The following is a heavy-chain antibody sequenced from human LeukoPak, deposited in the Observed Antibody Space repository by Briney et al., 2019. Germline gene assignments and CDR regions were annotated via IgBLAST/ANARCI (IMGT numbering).Heavy chain of an antibody. CDR2: IRSKAYGGTT. CDR1: GFTFGDYA. D-gene: IGHD3-3*01. J-gene: IGHJ4*02. CDR3: TRARITIFGVVDY. Sequence: PGGSLRLSCTASGFTFGDYAMSWVRQAPGKGLEWVGFIRSKAYGGTTEYAASVKGRFTISRDDSKSIAYLQMNSLKTEDTAVYYCTRARITIFGVVDYWGRGTLVTVSS. V-gene: IGHV3-49*04.